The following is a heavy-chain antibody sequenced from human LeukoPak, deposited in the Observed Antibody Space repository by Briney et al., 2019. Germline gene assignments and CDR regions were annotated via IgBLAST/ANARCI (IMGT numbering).Heavy chain of an antibody. CDR3: ARDPYCTNGVCYTVWFDP. CDR2: ISAYNGNT. Sequence: ASVKVSCKASGYTFTSYGISWVRQAPGQGLELMGWISAYNGNTNYAQKLQGRVTMTTDTSTSTAYMELRSLRSDDTAVYYCARDPYCTNGVCYTVWFDPWGQGTLVTVSS. CDR1: GYTFTSYG. D-gene: IGHD2-8*01. J-gene: IGHJ5*02. V-gene: IGHV1-18*01.